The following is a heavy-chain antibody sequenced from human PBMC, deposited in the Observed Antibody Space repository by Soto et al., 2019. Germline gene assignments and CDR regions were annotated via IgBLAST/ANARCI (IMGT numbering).Heavy chain of an antibody. J-gene: IGHJ5*02. V-gene: IGHV2-26*04. CDR1: GFSLSNAGLG. CDR2: IFSNDEK. D-gene: IGHD6-13*01. Sequence: QVTVKESGPVLVKPTETLTLTCTVSGFSLSNAGLGVSWIRQPPGKALEWLAPIFSNDEKSYSTSLKSRLTTSKDTSKGQVVRTMTNTDPVDTATYFCASTYSSSGYWFDPWGPGTLVTVSS. CDR3: ASTYSSSGYWFDP.